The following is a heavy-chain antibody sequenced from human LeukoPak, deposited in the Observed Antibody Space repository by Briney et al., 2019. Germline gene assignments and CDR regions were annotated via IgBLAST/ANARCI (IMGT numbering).Heavy chain of an antibody. Sequence: GGSLRLSCAASGFTFSSYWMHWVRQAPGEGLVWVSRINSDGSSTSYADSVKGRFTISRDNAKNTLYLQMNSLRAEDTAVYYCARAPIYYGSGSYVDYWGQGTLVTVSS. CDR3: ARAPIYYGSGSYVDY. CDR2: INSDGSST. V-gene: IGHV3-74*01. CDR1: GFTFSSYW. J-gene: IGHJ4*02. D-gene: IGHD3-10*01.